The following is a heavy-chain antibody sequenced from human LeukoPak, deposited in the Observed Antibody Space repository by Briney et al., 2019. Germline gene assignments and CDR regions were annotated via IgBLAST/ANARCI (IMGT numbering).Heavy chain of an antibody. V-gene: IGHV5-51*01. J-gene: IGHJ4*02. D-gene: IGHD5-24*01. CDR1: GYRFTSYW. Sequence: GESLKISCKGSGYRFTSYWIGWVRQLPGKGLEWMGIIYPGDSDTRYSPSFQGQVTISADKSISTAYLQWSSLKASDTAMYYCARGGDGYNYSPYYFDYWGQGTLVTVSS. CDR2: IYPGDSDT. CDR3: ARGGDGYNYSPYYFDY.